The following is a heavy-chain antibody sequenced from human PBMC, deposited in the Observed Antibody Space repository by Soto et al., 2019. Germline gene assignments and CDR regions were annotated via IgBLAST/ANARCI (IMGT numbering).Heavy chain of an antibody. D-gene: IGHD3-3*01. V-gene: IGHV3-30*07. J-gene: IGHJ3*02. CDR1: GFAFSSYA. Sequence: SLRLSCAASGFAFSSYAMHWVRQAPGKGLDWVSVISYDGSNKYYAXXVKSRFTXXRDDSTNTLYLQMHTLLTDDPSVYYXARDKVTRRRMYAFDIWCQGTMVTDS. CDR2: ISYDGSNK. CDR3: ARDKVTRRRMYAFDI.